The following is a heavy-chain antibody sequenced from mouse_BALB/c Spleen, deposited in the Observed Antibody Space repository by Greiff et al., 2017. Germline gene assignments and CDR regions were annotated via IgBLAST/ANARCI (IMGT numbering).Heavy chain of an antibody. D-gene: IGHD2-4*01. V-gene: IGHV5-17*02. CDR1: GFTFSSFG. CDR2: ISSGSSTI. Sequence: EVKLMESGGGLVQPGGSRKLSCAASGFTFSSFGMHWVRQAPEKGLEWVAYISSGSSTIYYADTVKGRFTISRDNPKNTLFLQMTSLRSEDTAMYYCARSGDYDPYAMDYWGQGTSVTVSS. CDR3: ARSGDYDPYAMDY. J-gene: IGHJ4*01.